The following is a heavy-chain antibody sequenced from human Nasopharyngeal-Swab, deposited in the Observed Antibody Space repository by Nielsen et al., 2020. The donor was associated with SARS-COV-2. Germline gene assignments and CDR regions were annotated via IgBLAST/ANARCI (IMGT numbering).Heavy chain of an antibody. Sequence: GGSLRLSCAASGFTFSDYYMSWIRQAPGKGLEWVSYISSSGSTIYYADSVKGRFTISRDNAKNSLYLQMNSLRAEDTAVYYCAGDSLPWPVPEYFQHWGQGTLVTVSS. CDR1: GFTFSDYY. CDR2: ISSSGSTI. D-gene: IGHD6-19*01. J-gene: IGHJ1*01. V-gene: IGHV3-11*04. CDR3: AGDSLPWPVPEYFQH.